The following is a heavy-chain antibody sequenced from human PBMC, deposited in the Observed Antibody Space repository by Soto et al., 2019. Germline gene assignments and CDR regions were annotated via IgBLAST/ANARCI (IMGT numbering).Heavy chain of an antibody. V-gene: IGHV3-23*01. Sequence: PGGSLRLSCAASGFTFSSYAMSWVRQAPGKGLEWVSAISGSGGSTYYADSVKGWFTISRDNSKNTLYLQMNSLRAEDTAVYYCAKDDYGGNGFDYWGQGTLVTVSS. CDR3: AKDDYGGNGFDY. D-gene: IGHD4-17*01. CDR2: ISGSGGST. CDR1: GFTFSSYA. J-gene: IGHJ4*02.